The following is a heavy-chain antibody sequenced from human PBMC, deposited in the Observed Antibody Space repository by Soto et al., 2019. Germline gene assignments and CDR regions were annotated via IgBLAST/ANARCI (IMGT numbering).Heavy chain of an antibody. Sequence: PGGSLRLSCAASGFTFDDYAMHWVRQAPGKGLEWVSGISWNSGSMGYADSVKGRFTISRDNAKNSLYLQMNSLRAEDTALYYCAKDGNYYDSSGPLDPWGQGTLVTVSS. CDR3: AKDGNYYDSSGPLDP. D-gene: IGHD3-22*01. J-gene: IGHJ5*02. CDR1: GFTFDDYA. CDR2: ISWNSGSM. V-gene: IGHV3-9*01.